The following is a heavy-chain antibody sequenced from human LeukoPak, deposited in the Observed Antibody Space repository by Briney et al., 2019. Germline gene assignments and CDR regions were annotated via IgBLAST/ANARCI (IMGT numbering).Heavy chain of an antibody. Sequence: PSETLSLTCTVSGGSISSSSYYWGWIRQPPGKGLEWIGSIYYSGSTYYNPSLKSRVTISVDTSKNQFSLKLSSVTAADTAVYYCARAWVQAAAGAFDIWGQGTMVTVSS. CDR1: GGSISSSSYY. CDR2: IYYSGST. J-gene: IGHJ3*02. CDR3: ARAWVQAAAGAFDI. V-gene: IGHV4-39*01. D-gene: IGHD6-13*01.